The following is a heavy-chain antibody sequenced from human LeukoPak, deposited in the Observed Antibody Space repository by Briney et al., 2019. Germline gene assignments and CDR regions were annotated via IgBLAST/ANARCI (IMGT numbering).Heavy chain of an antibody. CDR2: IYYSGST. D-gene: IGHD2-8*01. CDR3: ARDRTVYGAFDI. Sequence: SETLSLTCTVSGRSISSYYGSWIRQPPGEGREWIGYIYYSGSTNYNPSLKSRVTISVDTPKNQFCMKLSSVTAADTAMYYCARDRTVYGAFDIWGQGTMVTVSS. V-gene: IGHV4-59*12. J-gene: IGHJ3*02. CDR1: GRSISSYY.